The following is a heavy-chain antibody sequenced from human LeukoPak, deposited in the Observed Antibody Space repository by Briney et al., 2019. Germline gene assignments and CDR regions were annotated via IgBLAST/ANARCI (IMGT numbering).Heavy chain of an antibody. Sequence: SETLSLTCTVSGDSINNYYWSWIRQPPGKGLEWVGYFYCTGSTNYNPSLKSRVTISVDTSKNQFSLKLSSVTAADTAVYYCTRNRYCTGGSCYNAFDIWGQGTMVTVSS. D-gene: IGHD2-15*01. V-gene: IGHV4-59*08. CDR2: FYCTGST. J-gene: IGHJ3*02. CDR3: TRNRYCTGGSCYNAFDI. CDR1: GDSINNYY.